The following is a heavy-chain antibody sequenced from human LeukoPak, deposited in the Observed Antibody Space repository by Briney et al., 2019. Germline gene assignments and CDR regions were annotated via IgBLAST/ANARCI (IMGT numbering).Heavy chain of an antibody. V-gene: IGHV4-39*01. CDR1: GDSISTSSYY. CDR2: IYYSGST. J-gene: IGHJ6*03. Sequence: SETLSLTCSVSGDSISTSSYYWGWIRQPPGKGLEWIGTIYYSGSTYYNPSLTSRVTISVDTSKNQFSLKLSSVTAADTAVYYCARHKDYYYYYMDVWGKGTTVTISS. CDR3: ARHKDYYYYYMDV.